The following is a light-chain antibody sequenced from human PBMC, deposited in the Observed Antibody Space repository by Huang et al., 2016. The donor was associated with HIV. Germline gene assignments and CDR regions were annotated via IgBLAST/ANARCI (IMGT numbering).Light chain of an antibody. J-gene: IGKJ1*01. CDR3: MQALQTPWT. CDR2: LGS. Sequence: DIVTTQSPLSLPVTPGEPASISCRSSQSLLHSNGYNYLDWYLQKPGQSPQLLIYLGSSRASGVPDRFSGSGSGTDFTLISSRVEAEDVGVYYCMQALQTPWTFGQGTKVEIK. V-gene: IGKV2-28*01. CDR1: QSLLHSNGYNY.